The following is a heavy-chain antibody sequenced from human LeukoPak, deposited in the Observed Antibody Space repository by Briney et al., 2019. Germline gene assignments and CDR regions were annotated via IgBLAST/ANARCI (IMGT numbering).Heavy chain of an antibody. J-gene: IGHJ4*02. D-gene: IGHD5-18*01. V-gene: IGHV1-24*01. CDR3: ATGIGKIQLPKFDY. CDR2: FDPADGET. CDR1: GFTLTELS. Sequence: GASVKVSCKVSGFTLTELSMRWARQAPGKGLEWMGGFDPADGETIYAQKFQGRVTMTEDTSTDTAYMELSSLRSEDTAVYYCATGIGKIQLPKFDYWGQGTLVTVSS.